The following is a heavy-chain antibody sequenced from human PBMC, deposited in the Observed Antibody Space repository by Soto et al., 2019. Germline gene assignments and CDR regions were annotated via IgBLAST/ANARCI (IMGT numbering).Heavy chain of an antibody. Sequence: QVHLVQSGAEVKKPGSSVRVSCKTSGGTFSSYSFTWVRQAPGQGLEWMGEIIPILNTANFAQKVQSRVTITADEPTSTVYMDLSSLPPDDTAVYYCARVDYDSTYGFYYYGLDVWGQGTTVTVSS. CDR2: IIPILNTA. J-gene: IGHJ6*02. V-gene: IGHV1-69*01. CDR1: GGTFSSYS. CDR3: ARVDYDSTYGFYYYGLDV. D-gene: IGHD3-10*01.